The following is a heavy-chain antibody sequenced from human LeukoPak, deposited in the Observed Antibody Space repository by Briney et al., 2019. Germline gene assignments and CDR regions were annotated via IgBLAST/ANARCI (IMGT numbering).Heavy chain of an antibody. Sequence: PGGSLRLSCAASGFTFSSYATSWVRQAPGKGLEWVSAISGSGGSTYYADSVKGRFTISRDNSKNTLYLQMNSLRAEDTAVYYCAKVNDFWSGYYYYGMDVWGQGTTVTVSS. CDR2: ISGSGGST. D-gene: IGHD3-3*01. V-gene: IGHV3-23*01. CDR1: GFTFSSYA. CDR3: AKVNDFWSGYYYYGMDV. J-gene: IGHJ6*02.